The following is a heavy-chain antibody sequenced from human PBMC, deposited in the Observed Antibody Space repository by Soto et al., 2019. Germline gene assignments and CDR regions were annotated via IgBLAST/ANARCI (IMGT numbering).Heavy chain of an antibody. J-gene: IGHJ4*02. CDR3: AHGSSGSWIFDY. CDR1: GFSLSTSGVG. CDR2: IYWDDDN. D-gene: IGHD6-13*01. Sequence: QITLKESGPTLVKPTQTLTLTCTFSGFSLSTSGVGVGWIRQPPGKALEWLAVIYWDDDNRYSPSLKSRLTITKHTSKNQVVPTMTNMDPVDTATYYCAHGSSGSWIFDYWGQGTLVTVSS. V-gene: IGHV2-5*02.